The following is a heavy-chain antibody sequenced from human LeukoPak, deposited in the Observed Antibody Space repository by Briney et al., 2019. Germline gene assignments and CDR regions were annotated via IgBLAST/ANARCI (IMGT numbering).Heavy chain of an antibody. CDR1: GYTFTSYD. CDR3: ARWYSSSWYGDWFDP. CDR2: MNPNSGNT. Sequence: ASVKVSCKASGYTFTSYDINWLRQATGQGLEWMGWMNPNSGNTGYAQKFQGRVTMTRNTSISTAYMELSSLRSEDTAVYYCARWYSSSWYGDWFDPWGQGTLVTVSA. J-gene: IGHJ5*02. V-gene: IGHV1-8*01. D-gene: IGHD6-13*01.